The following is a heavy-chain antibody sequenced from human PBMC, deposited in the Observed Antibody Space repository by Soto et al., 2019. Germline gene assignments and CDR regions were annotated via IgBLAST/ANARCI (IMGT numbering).Heavy chain of an antibody. CDR2: IIPILGIA. Sequence: SVKVSCKASGGTFSSYTISWVRQAPGQGLEWMGRIIPILGIANYAQKFQGRVTITADKSTSTAYMELSSLRSEDTAVYYCASPPLGAAAGPFDYWGQGTLVTVSS. V-gene: IGHV1-69*02. D-gene: IGHD6-13*01. J-gene: IGHJ4*02. CDR3: ASPPLGAAAGPFDY. CDR1: GGTFSSYT.